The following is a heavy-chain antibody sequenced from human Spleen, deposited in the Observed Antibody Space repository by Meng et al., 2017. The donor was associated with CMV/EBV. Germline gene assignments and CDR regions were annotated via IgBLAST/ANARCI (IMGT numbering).Heavy chain of an antibody. J-gene: IGHJ6*02. CDR1: GFTFRNYG. D-gene: IGHD5-18*01. CDR2: IRYDGSNK. V-gene: IGHV3-30*02. CDR3: AKVDSDTLMVPYYYYPMDV. Sequence: GESLKISCAASGFTFRNYGMHWVRQALGKGLEWVAFIRYDGSNKYYADSVRGRFTLSRDNSKNTLYLQMNTLRAEDTAVYYCAKVDSDTLMVPYYYYPMDVWGQGTTVTVSS.